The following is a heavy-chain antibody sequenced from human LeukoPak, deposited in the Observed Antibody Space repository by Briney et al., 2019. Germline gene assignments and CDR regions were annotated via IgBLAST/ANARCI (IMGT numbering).Heavy chain of an antibody. Sequence: SQTLSLTCTVSGGSISSGGYYWNWIRQPPGKGLEWIGYIYHSGSTNYNPSLQSRVTISVDTSKNQFSLNLNSVTAADTAVYYCARGGAARLHFQNWGQGTLVTVSS. V-gene: IGHV4-61*08. CDR1: GGSISSGGYY. CDR3: ARGGAARLHFQN. D-gene: IGHD6-6*01. J-gene: IGHJ1*01. CDR2: IYHSGST.